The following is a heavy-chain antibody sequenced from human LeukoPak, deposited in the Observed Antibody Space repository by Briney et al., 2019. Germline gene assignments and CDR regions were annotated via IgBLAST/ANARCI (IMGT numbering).Heavy chain of an antibody. J-gene: IGHJ6*02. CDR3: ARDRYYYDSSGSPLYYYYGMDV. CDR2: IIPILGIA. Sequence: SVKVSCKASGGTFSSYAISWVRLAPGQGLEWMGRIIPILGIANYAQKFQGRVTITADKSTSTAYMELSSLRSEDTAVYYCARDRYYYDSSGSPLYYYYGMDVWGQGTTVTVSS. D-gene: IGHD3-22*01. V-gene: IGHV1-69*04. CDR1: GGTFSSYA.